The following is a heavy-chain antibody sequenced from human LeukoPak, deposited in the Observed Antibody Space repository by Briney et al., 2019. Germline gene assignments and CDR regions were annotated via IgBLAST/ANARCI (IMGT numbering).Heavy chain of an antibody. Sequence: ASVKVSFKASGYTLTHYYIHWVRQAPGQGVEWMGRINPNSGGTNSAQKFQGRVTLTWDTSVNTASLALDSLRSDDTAVYYCARLDGTGRSQIKIDYWGQGTLVTVSS. V-gene: IGHV1-2*06. CDR2: INPNSGGT. D-gene: IGHD1-14*01. J-gene: IGHJ4*02. CDR1: GYTLTHYY. CDR3: ARLDGTGRSQIKIDY.